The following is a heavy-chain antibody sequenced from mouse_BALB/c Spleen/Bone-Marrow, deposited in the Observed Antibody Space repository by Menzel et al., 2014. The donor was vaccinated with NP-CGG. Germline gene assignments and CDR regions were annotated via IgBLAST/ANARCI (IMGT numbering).Heavy chain of an antibody. CDR3: ARLGNDDAMDY. D-gene: IGHD2-12*01. J-gene: IGHJ4*01. Sequence: VKLVESGGGLVKLGGSLKLSCAASGFTFSSYYMSWVRQTPEKRLELVAAINSNGGSTYYPDTVKGRFTISRDNAKNTLYLQMSSLKSEDTALYYCARLGNDDAMDYWGQGTSVTVSS. CDR2: INSNGGST. CDR1: GFTFSSYY. V-gene: IGHV5-6-2*01.